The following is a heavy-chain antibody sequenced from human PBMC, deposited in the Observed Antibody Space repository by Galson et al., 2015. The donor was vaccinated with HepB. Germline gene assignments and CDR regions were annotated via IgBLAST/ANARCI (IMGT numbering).Heavy chain of an antibody. J-gene: IGHJ3*02. D-gene: IGHD7-27*01. CDR2: INSDGSST. CDR1: GFTNYW. V-gene: IGHV3-74*01. Sequence: SLRLSCAASGFTNYWMHWVRQAPGRGLVWVSRINSDGSSTSYADSVKGRFTISRDNAKNTLYLQMNSLRDEDTAVYYCAREGRRTGEVTKAFDMWVQGTMATVSS. CDR3: AREGRRTGEVTKAFDM.